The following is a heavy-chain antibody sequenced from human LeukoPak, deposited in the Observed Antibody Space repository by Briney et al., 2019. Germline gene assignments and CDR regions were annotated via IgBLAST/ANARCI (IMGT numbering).Heavy chain of an antibody. Sequence: GGSLRLSCAASGFTVSSNYMSWVRQAPGKGLEWVSVIYSGGSTYYADSVKGRFTISRDNSKNTLYLQMNSLRAEDTAVYYCARGVYSNYVGAYYYYMDVWGKGTTVTVSS. J-gene: IGHJ6*03. CDR1: GFTVSSNY. V-gene: IGHV3-66*01. CDR2: IYSGGST. CDR3: ARGVYSNYVGAYYYYMDV. D-gene: IGHD4-11*01.